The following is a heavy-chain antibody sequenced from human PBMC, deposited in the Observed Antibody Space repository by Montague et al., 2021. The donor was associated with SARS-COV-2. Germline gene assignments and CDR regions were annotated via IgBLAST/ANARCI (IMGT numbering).Heavy chain of an antibody. J-gene: IGHJ4*02. CDR2: ISYGGIT. CDR3: ARETVSAAASEIDN. CDR1: GDSMSRSYHN. V-gene: IGHV4-39*01. Sequence: SETLPLTCSVSGDSMSRSYHNWDWIRQPPGKGLEWIGTISYGGITYYSPSLKSRVTISVDTSKKQFSLKVTSMTAADTAVYYCARETVSAAASEIDNWGQGTLVTVSS. D-gene: IGHD2-2*01.